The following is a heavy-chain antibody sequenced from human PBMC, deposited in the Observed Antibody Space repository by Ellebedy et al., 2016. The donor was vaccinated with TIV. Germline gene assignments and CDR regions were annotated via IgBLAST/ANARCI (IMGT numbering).Heavy chain of an antibody. Sequence: GESLKISCVASGFRFSSSAMSWVRQAPGKGLEWVAAISRTGGMTYFADSVKGRFSISRDNSKNTVDLQLNTLRVADTAIYFCAKEGVYSYGYADYFDFWGPGTLVTVSS. CDR1: GFRFSSSA. J-gene: IGHJ4*02. V-gene: IGHV3-23*01. CDR3: AKEGVYSYGYADYFDF. CDR2: ISRTGGMT. D-gene: IGHD5-18*01.